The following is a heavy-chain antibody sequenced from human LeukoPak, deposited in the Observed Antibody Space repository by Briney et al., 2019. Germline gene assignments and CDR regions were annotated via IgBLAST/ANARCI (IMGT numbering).Heavy chain of an antibody. J-gene: IGHJ4*02. CDR1: GFTFSSYA. D-gene: IGHD3-10*01. CDR2: LSYDGSNK. V-gene: IGHV3-30*04. Sequence: GGSLRLSCAASGFTFSSYAMHWVRQAPGKGLEWVAVLSYDGSNKYYADSVKGRFTISRDNSKNTLYLQMNSLRAEDTAVYYCARVWLGESALNLWGQGTLVTVSS. CDR3: ARVWLGESALNL.